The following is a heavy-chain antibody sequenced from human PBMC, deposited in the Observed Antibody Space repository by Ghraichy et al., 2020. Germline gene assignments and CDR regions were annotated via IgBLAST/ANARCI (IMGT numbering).Heavy chain of an antibody. Sequence: ETLSLTCAVYGGSFSGYYWSWIRQPPGKGLEWIGEINHSGSTNYNPSLKSRVTISVDTSKNQFSLKLSSVTAADTAVYYCARGADLGYCSSTSCYGDWFDPWGQGTLVTVSS. CDR2: INHSGST. D-gene: IGHD2-2*01. V-gene: IGHV4-34*01. CDR3: ARGADLGYCSSTSCYGDWFDP. CDR1: GGSFSGYY. J-gene: IGHJ5*02.